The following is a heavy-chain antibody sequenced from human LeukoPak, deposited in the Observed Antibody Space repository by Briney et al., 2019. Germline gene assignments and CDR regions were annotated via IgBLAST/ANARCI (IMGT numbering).Heavy chain of an antibody. D-gene: IGHD1-7*01. CDR1: GFTFSDYS. CDR3: ARTELLYYFDY. V-gene: IGHV3-21*01. CDR2: ISFTSSFV. J-gene: IGHJ4*02. Sequence: GGSLRLSCAASGFTFSDYSMNWVRQAPGKGLEWVSSISFTSSFVYYADSVKGRFTISRDNAKNSLYLQMNSLRAEDTAVYYCARTELLYYFDYWGQGTLVTVSS.